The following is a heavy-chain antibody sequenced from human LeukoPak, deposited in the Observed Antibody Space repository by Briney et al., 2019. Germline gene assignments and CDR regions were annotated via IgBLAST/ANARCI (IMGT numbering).Heavy chain of an antibody. CDR1: GFTFNNYA. J-gene: IGHJ6*02. CDR3: AREGNYYDMAV. CDR2: ISGSGGST. Sequence: GGSLRLSCAASGFTFNNYAMSWVRQAPGKGLEWVSAISGSGGSTYYADSVKGRFTISRDNSKNTLYLQMNSLRAEDTAVYYCAREGNYYDMAVWGQGTTVTVSS. V-gene: IGHV3-23*01.